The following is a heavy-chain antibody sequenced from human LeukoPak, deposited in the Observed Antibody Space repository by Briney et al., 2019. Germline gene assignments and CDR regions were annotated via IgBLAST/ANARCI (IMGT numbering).Heavy chain of an antibody. V-gene: IGHV3-23*01. Sequence: QPGGSLRLSCAASGFTFSSYAMSWVRQAPGKGLEWVSAISGSGGSTYYADSVKGRFTISRDNSKNTLYLQMNSLRAEDTAVYYCARNGGRGHFSPPDYWGQGTLVTVSS. CDR3: ARNGGRGHFSPPDY. CDR2: ISGSGGST. J-gene: IGHJ4*02. D-gene: IGHD3-16*01. CDR1: GFTFSSYA.